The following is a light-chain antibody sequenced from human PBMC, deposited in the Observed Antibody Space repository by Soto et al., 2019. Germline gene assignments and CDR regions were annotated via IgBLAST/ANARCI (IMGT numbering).Light chain of an antibody. J-gene: IGLJ2*01. Sequence: QSGLTQPASVSGSPGQSITISCTGTSSDVGIYNLVSWYQQHPGRAPKLMISDVSERPSGVSNRFSGSKSGNTASLTISGLQAEDEADYYCCSYADSGTVLFGGGTKLTVL. V-gene: IGLV2-23*02. CDR1: SSDVGIYNL. CDR3: CSYADSGTVL. CDR2: DVS.